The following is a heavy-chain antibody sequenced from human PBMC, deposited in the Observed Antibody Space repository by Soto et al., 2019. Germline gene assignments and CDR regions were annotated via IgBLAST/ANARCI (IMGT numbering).Heavy chain of an antibody. CDR1: GYTFTSYG. D-gene: IGHD3-9*01. CDR2: ISAYNGNT. J-gene: IGHJ5*02. V-gene: IGHV1-18*01. Sequence: ASVKVSCKASGYTFTSYGISWVRQAPGQGLEWMGWISAYNGNTNYAQKLQGRVTMTTDTSTSTAYMELRSLRSDDTAVYYCARVVGMYYDILTGYSRFDPWGQGTLVTVSS. CDR3: ARVVGMYYDILTGYSRFDP.